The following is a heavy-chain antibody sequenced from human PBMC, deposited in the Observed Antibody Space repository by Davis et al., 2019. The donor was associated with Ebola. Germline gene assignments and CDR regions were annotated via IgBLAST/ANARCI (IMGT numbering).Heavy chain of an antibody. CDR2: IKQDGSEK. CDR3: ASDYSSGWTGMDV. J-gene: IGHJ6*02. Sequence: PGGSLRLSCAASGFTFSSYWMSWVRQAPGKGLEWVANIKQDGSEKYYVDSVKGRFTISRDNAKNSLYLQMNSLRAEDTAVYYCASDYSSGWTGMDVWGQGTTVTVSS. D-gene: IGHD6-19*01. V-gene: IGHV3-7*01. CDR1: GFTFSSYW.